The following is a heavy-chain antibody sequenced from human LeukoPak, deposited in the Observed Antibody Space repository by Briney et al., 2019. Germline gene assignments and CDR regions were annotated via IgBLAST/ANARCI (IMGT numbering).Heavy chain of an antibody. CDR1: GGSISSSSYY. J-gene: IGHJ5*02. CDR2: IYYSGST. CDR3: ARGTAVAGT. Sequence: SETLSLTCTVSGGSISSSSYYWGWIRQPPGKGLEWIGSIYYSGSTYYNPSLKSRVTISVDTSKNQFSLKLSSVTAADTAVYFCARGTAVAGTWGQGTLVTVSS. D-gene: IGHD6-19*01. V-gene: IGHV4-39*07.